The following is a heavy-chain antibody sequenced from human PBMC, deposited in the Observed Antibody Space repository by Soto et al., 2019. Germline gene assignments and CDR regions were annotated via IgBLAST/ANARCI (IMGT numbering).Heavy chain of an antibody. D-gene: IGHD6-13*01. CDR2: IYYRGNT. V-gene: IGHV4-39*01. CDR3: ARHYSSSSWYYPYFYY. CDR1: DGSISTSSYY. Sequence: SETLSLTCTVSDGSISTSSYYWGWILQPPGKGLEWIGSIYYRGNTYYNPSLKSRVTISVDTPKNQFSLKLSSVTAADTAVYYCARHYSSSSWYYPYFYYWSQGTLVTVSS. J-gene: IGHJ4*02.